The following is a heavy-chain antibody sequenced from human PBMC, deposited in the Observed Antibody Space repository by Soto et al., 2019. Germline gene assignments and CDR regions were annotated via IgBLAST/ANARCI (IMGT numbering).Heavy chain of an antibody. CDR1: GFTFSSYG. Sequence: SGGSLRLSCAASGFTFSSYGMHWVRQAPGKGLEWVAVIWYDGSNKYYADSVKGRFTISRDNSKNTLYLQMNSLRAEDTAVYYCAREAVAGTVIDYWGQGTLVTVSS. CDR2: IWYDGSNK. J-gene: IGHJ4*02. V-gene: IGHV3-33*01. D-gene: IGHD6-19*01. CDR3: AREAVAGTVIDY.